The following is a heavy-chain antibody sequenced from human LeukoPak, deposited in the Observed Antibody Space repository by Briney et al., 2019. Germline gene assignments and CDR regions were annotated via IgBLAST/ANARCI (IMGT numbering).Heavy chain of an antibody. J-gene: IGHJ4*02. CDR3: ARRNSGYFPSDY. D-gene: IGHD3-22*01. V-gene: IGHV1-18*04. Sequence: ASVKVSCKASGYTFTGYHIHWVRQAPGQGLEWMGWISAYNGNTNYAQKLQGRVTMTTDTSTSTAYMELRSLRSDDTAVYYCARRNSGYFPSDYWGQGTLVTVSS. CDR1: GYTFTGYH. CDR2: ISAYNGNT.